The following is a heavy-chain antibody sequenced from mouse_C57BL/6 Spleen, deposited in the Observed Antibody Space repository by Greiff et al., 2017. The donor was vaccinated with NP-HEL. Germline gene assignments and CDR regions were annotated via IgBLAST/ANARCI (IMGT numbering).Heavy chain of an antibody. CDR2: IYPGSGST. Sequence: QVQLQQSGAELVKPGASVKMSCKASGYTFTSYWITWVKQRPGQGLEWIGDIYPGSGSTNYNEKFKSKATLTVDTSSSTAYMQLSSLTSEDSAVYYCARVPYDYDFYYAMDYWGQGTSVTVSS. J-gene: IGHJ4*01. CDR3: ARVPYDYDFYYAMDY. D-gene: IGHD2-4*01. CDR1: GYTFTSYW. V-gene: IGHV1-55*01.